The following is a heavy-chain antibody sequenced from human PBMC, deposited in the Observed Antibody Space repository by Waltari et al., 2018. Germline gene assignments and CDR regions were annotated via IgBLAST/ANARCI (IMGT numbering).Heavy chain of an antibody. CDR2: MYFSGTH. D-gene: IGHD3-22*01. Sequence: VQLQESGPGLVKPSETLSLSCDVSGDYITSHFWSWIRQAPGKGLEWIGYMYFSGTHNYNPSLKSLVTISIDTSKNHFSLNLRSVTAADTAIYYCARLPRGSVIIGAFDIWGQGTQVTVSS. J-gene: IGHJ3*02. CDR1: GDYITSHF. V-gene: IGHV4-59*11. CDR3: ARLPRGSVIIGAFDI.